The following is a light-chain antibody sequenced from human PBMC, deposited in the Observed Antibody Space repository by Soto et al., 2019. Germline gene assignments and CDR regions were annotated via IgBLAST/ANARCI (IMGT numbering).Light chain of an antibody. CDR3: QQYDKWPLT. Sequence: EILMTQSPATLSVSPGERATLSCRASQSLSSNLAWYQQKPGQAPRLLIYGASTRATGIPARFSGSESGTEFTLTISSLQSEDFAVYYCQQYDKWPLTFGGGTKVEIK. CDR1: QSLSSN. CDR2: GAS. J-gene: IGKJ4*01. V-gene: IGKV3-15*01.